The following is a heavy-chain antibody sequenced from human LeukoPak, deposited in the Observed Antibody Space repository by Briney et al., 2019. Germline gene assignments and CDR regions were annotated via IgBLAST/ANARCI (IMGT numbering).Heavy chain of an antibody. Sequence: PGGSLRLSCAASGFTFSSYGMSWVRQAPGKGLERVSVISGSGGTTYYADSVKGRFTISRDNPKNTLYLQMNSLRAEDTAVYYCAKDNSSGYLDLTDYWGQGTLVTVSS. V-gene: IGHV3-23*01. CDR2: ISGSGGTT. CDR1: GFTFSSYG. CDR3: AKDNSSGYLDLTDY. D-gene: IGHD3-22*01. J-gene: IGHJ4*02.